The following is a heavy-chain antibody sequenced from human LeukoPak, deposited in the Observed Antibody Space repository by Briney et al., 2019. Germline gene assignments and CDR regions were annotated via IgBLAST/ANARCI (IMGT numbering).Heavy chain of an antibody. CDR2: INPSGGST. D-gene: IGHD4-23*01. V-gene: IGHV1-46*01. Sequence: ASVKVSCKTSGYTFTSYYIHWVRQAPGHGLEWMGIINPSGGSTAYAQKFQGRVTMTRDTSTNTVYMELSSLRSEDTAVYYCARPTTVGNAFHIWGQGSMVSVSS. CDR3: ARPTTVGNAFHI. CDR1: GYTFTSYY. J-gene: IGHJ3*02.